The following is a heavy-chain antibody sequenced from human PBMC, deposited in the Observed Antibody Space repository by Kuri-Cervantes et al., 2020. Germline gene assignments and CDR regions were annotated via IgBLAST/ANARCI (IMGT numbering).Heavy chain of an antibody. D-gene: IGHD2-15*01. CDR3: AREGEGYCSGGSCYSGNWFDP. CDR1: GGSFSGNY. J-gene: IGHJ5*02. Sequence: ESLKISCAVYGGSFSGNYWSWIRQPPGKGLEWIGEISHGGSTSYNPSLKSRVTISVDRSKNQFSLKLSSVTAADTAVYYCAREGEGYCSGGSCYSGNWFDPWGQGTLVTVSS. V-gene: IGHV4-34*01. CDR2: ISHGGST.